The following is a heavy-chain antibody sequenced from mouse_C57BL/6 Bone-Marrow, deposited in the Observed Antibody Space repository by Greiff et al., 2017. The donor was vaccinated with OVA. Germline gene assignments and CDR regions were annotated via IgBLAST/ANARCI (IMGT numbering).Heavy chain of an antibody. CDR1: GYTFTSYG. CDR3: ARSGHWYFDV. CDR2: IYPRSGNT. V-gene: IGHV1-81*01. D-gene: IGHD3-1*01. Sequence: QVQLKQSGAELARPGASVKLSCKASGYTFTSYGISWVKQRTGQGLEWIGEIYPRSGNTYYNEKFKGKATLTADKSSSTAYMELRSLTSEDSAVYVCARSGHWYFDVWGTGTTVTVSS. J-gene: IGHJ1*03.